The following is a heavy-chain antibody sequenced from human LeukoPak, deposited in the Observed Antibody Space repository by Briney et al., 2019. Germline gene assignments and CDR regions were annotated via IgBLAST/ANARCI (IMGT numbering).Heavy chain of an antibody. J-gene: IGHJ3*02. CDR1: GFTFSNYG. CDR3: AKEAYCGGDCYVAFDI. Sequence: GGTLRLSCTASGFTFSNYGMSWVRQAPGKGLEWVSSISGRGGSTSYADSVKGRFTISRDNSKNTLYLQMNSLRAEDTAVYYCAKEAYCGGDCYVAFDIWGQGTMVTVSS. V-gene: IGHV3-23*01. D-gene: IGHD2-21*02. CDR2: ISGRGGST.